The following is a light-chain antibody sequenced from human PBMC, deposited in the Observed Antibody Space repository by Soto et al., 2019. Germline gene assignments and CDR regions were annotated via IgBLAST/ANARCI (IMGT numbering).Light chain of an antibody. Sequence: EIVISQSPVTLSLSPAERATLSCRASQFVNSNHLAWYQQKPGQAPRLLIYDASNRATGIPARFSGSGSGADFTLTISSLEPEDFAVYYCHQRSNWPLPFSQGTKAAIK. CDR3: HQRSNWPLP. CDR1: QFVNSN. J-gene: IGKJ1*01. CDR2: DAS. V-gene: IGKV3-11*01.